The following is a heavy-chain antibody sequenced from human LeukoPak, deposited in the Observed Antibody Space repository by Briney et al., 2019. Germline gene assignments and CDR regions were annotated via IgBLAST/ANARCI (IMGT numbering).Heavy chain of an antibody. CDR1: GGSISSGSYY. CDR2: IYTSGST. CDR3: AREVAAADYYYYYYMDV. D-gene: IGHD6-13*01. V-gene: IGHV4-61*02. J-gene: IGHJ6*03. Sequence: SETLSLTCTVSGGSISSGSYYWSWIRQPAGKGLEWIGRIYTSGSTNYNPSLKSRVTISVDTSKNQFSLKLSSVTAADTAVYYCAREVAAADYYYYYYMDVWGKGTTVTISS.